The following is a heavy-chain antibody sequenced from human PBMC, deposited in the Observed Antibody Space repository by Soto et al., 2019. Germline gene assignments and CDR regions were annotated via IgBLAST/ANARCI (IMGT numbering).Heavy chain of an antibody. J-gene: IGHJ4*02. V-gene: IGHV3-23*01. D-gene: IGHD2-2*01. CDR1: VFTFSESA. CDR2: ITKSGSNT. Sequence: PGGSLRLSCASSVFTFSESAMGCVRHSPGKGLEWVSGITKSGSNTYYPDSVRGRFTISRDNSQDTLYLQLNSLRAEDTAVYYCAKGWGGSTSCQSQFEYWGQGTLVNVSS. CDR3: AKGWGGSTSCQSQFEY.